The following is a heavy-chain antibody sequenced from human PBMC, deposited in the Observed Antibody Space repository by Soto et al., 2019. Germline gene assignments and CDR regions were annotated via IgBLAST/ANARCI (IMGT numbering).Heavy chain of an antibody. CDR2: IIPIFGTA. CDR3: AGDNYYDRSY. CDR1: GGTFSSHS. V-gene: IGHV1-69*13. D-gene: IGHD3-22*01. J-gene: IGHJ4*02. Sequence: SVKVSCKASGGTFSSHSISWVRQAPGQGLEWMGGIIPIFGTANYAQKFQGRVTITADESTSTAYMELSSLRSEDTALYYCAGDNYYDRSYWGQGTLVIVSA.